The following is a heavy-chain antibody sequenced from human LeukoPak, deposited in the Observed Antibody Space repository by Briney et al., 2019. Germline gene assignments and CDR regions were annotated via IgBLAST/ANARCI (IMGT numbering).Heavy chain of an antibody. D-gene: IGHD3-10*01. Sequence: GGSLRLSCTASGFTFSNYGMHWVRQAPGKGLDWVAIISDDGSNKYYADSVQGRVTISRDNSKNTLYLQVSSLRDEDTAVYYCAKDSGVIAGDWYFDLWGRGTLVSVSS. V-gene: IGHV3-30*18. CDR3: AKDSGVIAGDWYFDL. CDR2: ISDDGSNK. J-gene: IGHJ2*01. CDR1: GFTFSNYG.